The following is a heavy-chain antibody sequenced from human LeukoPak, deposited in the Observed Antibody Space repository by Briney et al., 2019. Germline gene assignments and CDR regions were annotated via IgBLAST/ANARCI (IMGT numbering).Heavy chain of an antibody. V-gene: IGHV1-2*02. CDR3: ARGALSVAAADFDY. J-gene: IGHJ4*02. Sequence: ASVKVSCKASGYTFTGYYMHWVRQAPGQGLEWMGWINPNSGGTNYAQKFQGRVTMTRDTSISTAYMELNRLRSDDTAVFYCARGALSVAAADFDYWGQGTLVTVSS. D-gene: IGHD6-13*01. CDR1: GYTFTGYY. CDR2: INPNSGGT.